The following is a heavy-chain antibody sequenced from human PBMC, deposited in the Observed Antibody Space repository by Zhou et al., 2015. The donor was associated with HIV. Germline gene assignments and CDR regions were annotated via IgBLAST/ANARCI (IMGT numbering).Heavy chain of an antibody. CDR3: TRERGVTGIPRLAILSSAVYFDI. J-gene: IGHJ2*01. V-gene: IGHV1-69*01. CDR2: IRPMFRGT. D-gene: IGHD2/OR15-2a*01. CDR1: GDVDHFRTYT. Sequence: QVQLVQSGADVKKPGSSVKVSCRASGDVDHFRTYTITWVRQAPGHGLEWMGGIRPMFRGTDTAPKFQGRVSFGADVTATVVSMELKNLTVEDTAVYFCTRERGVTGIPRLAILSSAVYFDIWGXGSLI.